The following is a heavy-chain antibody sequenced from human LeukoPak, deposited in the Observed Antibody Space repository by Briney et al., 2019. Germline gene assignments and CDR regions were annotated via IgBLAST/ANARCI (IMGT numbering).Heavy chain of an antibody. D-gene: IGHD3-9*01. V-gene: IGHV4-34*01. J-gene: IGHJ4*02. CDR2: INHSGST. CDR1: GGSFSGYY. Sequence: SETLSLTCAVYGGSFSGYYWSWIRQPPGKGLEWIGEINHSGSTNYDPSLKSRVTISVDTSKNQFSLKLSSVTAADTAVYYCARPGLTGYYTFFDYWGQGTLVTVSS. CDR3: ARPGLTGYYTFFDY.